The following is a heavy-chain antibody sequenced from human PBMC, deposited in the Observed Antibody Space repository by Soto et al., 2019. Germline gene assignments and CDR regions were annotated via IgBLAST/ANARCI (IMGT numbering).Heavy chain of an antibody. D-gene: IGHD4-17*01. CDR3: ARDRLGGLREVRFDY. Sequence: QVQLVESGGGVVQPGRSLRLSCAASGFTFSSYAMHWVRQAPGKGLEWVAVISYDGSNKYYADSVKGRFTISRDNSKNTLYLQMNSLRAEDTAVYYCARDRLGGLREVRFDYWGQGTLVTVSS. CDR1: GFTFSSYA. V-gene: IGHV3-30-3*01. CDR2: ISYDGSNK. J-gene: IGHJ4*02.